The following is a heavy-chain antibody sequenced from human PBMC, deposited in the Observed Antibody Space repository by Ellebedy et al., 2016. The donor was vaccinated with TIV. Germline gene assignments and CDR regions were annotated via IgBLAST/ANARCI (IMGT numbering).Heavy chain of an antibody. CDR1: GDSISNYY. V-gene: IGHV4-59*08. Sequence: MPSETLSLTCTVSGDSISNYYWTWIRQPPGKGLEWIGYISHSGSTDYNPSLKSRVTKSVDTSKSQFSLKLTSVTAADAAVYYCARTTRATYTHGYGYSDSWGQGTLVTVSS. J-gene: IGHJ4*02. D-gene: IGHD5-12*01. CDR3: ARTTRATYTHGYGYSDS. CDR2: ISHSGST.